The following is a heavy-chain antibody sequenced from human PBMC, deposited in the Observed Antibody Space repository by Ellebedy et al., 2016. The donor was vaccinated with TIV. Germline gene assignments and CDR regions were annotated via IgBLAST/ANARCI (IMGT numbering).Heavy chain of an antibody. CDR3: ARRGAYGDYDY. D-gene: IGHD4-17*01. CDR2: IYPGDSDT. J-gene: IGHJ4*02. Sequence: GGSLRLXXKGSGYSFTSYWIGWVRQMPGKGLEWMGIIYPGDSDTRYSPSFQGQVTISADKSISTAYLQWSSLKASDTAMYYCARRGAYGDYDYWGQGTLVTVSS. CDR1: GYSFTSYW. V-gene: IGHV5-51*01.